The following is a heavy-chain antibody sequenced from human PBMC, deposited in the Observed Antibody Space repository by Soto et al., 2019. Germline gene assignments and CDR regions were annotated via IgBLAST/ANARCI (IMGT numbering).Heavy chain of an antibody. CDR2: IYYSGST. Sequence: SETLSLTCTVSGGSISNYYWSWIRQPPGKGLEWIGHIYYSGSTNYNPSLKSRVTISVDTSKNQFSLKLSSVTAADTAVYYCVRGINDYGDYGHFDYWGQGTLVTVSS. CDR3: VRGINDYGDYGHFDY. D-gene: IGHD4-17*01. V-gene: IGHV4-59*01. J-gene: IGHJ4*02. CDR1: GGSISNYY.